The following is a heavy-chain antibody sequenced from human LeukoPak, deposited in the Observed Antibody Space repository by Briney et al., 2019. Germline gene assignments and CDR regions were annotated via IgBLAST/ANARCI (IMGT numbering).Heavy chain of an antibody. V-gene: IGHV3-53*01. J-gene: IGHJ4*02. Sequence: GGSLRLSCAASGFTVSSNYMSWVRQAPGKGLEWVSVIYSGGSTYYADSVKGRFTISRDNSKNTLFLQMNSLRAEDTAVYYCAGGVYSAEIVGDYWGQGTLVTISS. D-gene: IGHD1-26*01. CDR3: AGGVYSAEIVGDY. CDR1: GFTVSSNY. CDR2: IYSGGST.